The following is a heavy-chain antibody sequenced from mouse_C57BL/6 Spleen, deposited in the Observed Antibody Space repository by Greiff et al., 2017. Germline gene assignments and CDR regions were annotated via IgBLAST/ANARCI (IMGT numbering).Heavy chain of an antibody. CDR3: AISNYYGSRGDWYFDV. CDR2: INPNYGTT. V-gene: IGHV1-39*01. CDR1: GYSFTDYN. D-gene: IGHD1-1*01. J-gene: IGHJ1*03. Sequence: EVQLQQSGPELVKPGASVKISCKASGYSFTDYNMNWVKQSNGKSLEWIGVINPNYGTTSYNQKFKGKATLTVDQSSSTAYMQLNSLTSEDSAVYYWAISNYYGSRGDWYFDVWGTGTTVTVSS.